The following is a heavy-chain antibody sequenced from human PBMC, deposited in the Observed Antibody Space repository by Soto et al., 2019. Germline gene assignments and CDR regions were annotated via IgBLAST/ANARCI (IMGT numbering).Heavy chain of an antibody. CDR2: IKSKTDGGTT. Sequence: GGSLRLSCAASGFTFSNAWMNWVRQAPGKGLEWVGRIKSKTDGGTTDYAAPVKGRFTISRDDSKNTLYLQMNSLKTEDTAVYYCTTVPLGYFSTTFDPWGQGTLVTVSS. CDR1: GFTFSNAW. D-gene: IGHD3-9*01. J-gene: IGHJ5*02. CDR3: TTVPLGYFSTTFDP. V-gene: IGHV3-15*07.